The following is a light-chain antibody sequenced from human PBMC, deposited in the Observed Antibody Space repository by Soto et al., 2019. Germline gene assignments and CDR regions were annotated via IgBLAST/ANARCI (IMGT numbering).Light chain of an antibody. CDR2: EVT. V-gene: IGLV2-8*01. CDR3: SSYAGSNNYV. CDR1: SSDVGGYNY. J-gene: IGLJ1*01. Sequence: LTQPPSASGSPGQSVTISCTGTSSDVGGYNYVSWYQQHPGKAPKLMIYEVTKRPSGVPDRFSGSKSGNTASLTVSGLQAEDEADYYCSSYAGSNNYVFGTGTKVTVL.